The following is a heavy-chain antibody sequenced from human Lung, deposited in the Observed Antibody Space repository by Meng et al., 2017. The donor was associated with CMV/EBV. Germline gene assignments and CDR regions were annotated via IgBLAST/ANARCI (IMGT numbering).Heavy chain of an antibody. Sequence: SXAASGFTFSSYSMNWVRQAPGKGLEWVSYISSSSSTIYYADSVKGRFTISRDNAKNSLYLQMNSLRAEDTAVYYCARGLRYYDFWSGSDIYGMDVXGQETTVTVSS. CDR2: ISSSSSTI. J-gene: IGHJ6*02. CDR1: GFTFSSYS. CDR3: ARGLRYYDFWSGSDIYGMDV. D-gene: IGHD3-3*01. V-gene: IGHV3-48*04.